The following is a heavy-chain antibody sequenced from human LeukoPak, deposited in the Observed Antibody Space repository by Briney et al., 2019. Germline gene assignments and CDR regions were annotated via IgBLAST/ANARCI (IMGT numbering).Heavy chain of an antibody. V-gene: IGHV1-69*01. J-gene: IGHJ4*02. Sequence: GASVKVSCKASGGTFSSYAISWVRQAPGQGLEWMGGIIPIFGTANYAQKFQGRVTITADESTSTAYMELSSLRSKDTAVYYCAAVNGGNSWSEPIDYWGQGTLVTVSS. CDR2: IIPIFGTA. CDR1: GGTFSSYA. CDR3: AAVNGGNSWSEPIDY. D-gene: IGHD4-23*01.